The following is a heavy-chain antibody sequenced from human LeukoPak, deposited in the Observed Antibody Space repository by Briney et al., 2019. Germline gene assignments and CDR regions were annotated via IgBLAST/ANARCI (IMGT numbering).Heavy chain of an antibody. CDR1: GGSISSSSYY. V-gene: IGHV4-39*07. D-gene: IGHD5-18*01. Sequence: PSETLSLTCTVSGGSISSSSYYWGWIRQPPGKGLEWIGSIYYSGSTYYNPSLKSRVTISVDTSKNQFSLKLSSVTAADTAVYYCARDRYSYGYYFDYWGQGTLVTVSS. CDR2: IYYSGST. CDR3: ARDRYSYGYYFDY. J-gene: IGHJ4*01.